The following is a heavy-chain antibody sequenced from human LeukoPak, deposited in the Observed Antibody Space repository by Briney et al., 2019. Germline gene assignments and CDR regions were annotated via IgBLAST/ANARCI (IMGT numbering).Heavy chain of an antibody. J-gene: IGHJ4*02. CDR3: AKDGSSTPAAGDFDY. CDR1: GFTFSSYG. CDR2: ISYDGTIK. V-gene: IGHV3-30*18. Sequence: GGSLRLSCAASGFTFSSYGMHWVRQAPGKGLEWVAVISYDGTIKYYADSVKGRFTISRDNSKNTLYLQMNSLRAEDTAVYYCAKDGSSTPAAGDFDYWGQGTLATVSS. D-gene: IGHD6-13*01.